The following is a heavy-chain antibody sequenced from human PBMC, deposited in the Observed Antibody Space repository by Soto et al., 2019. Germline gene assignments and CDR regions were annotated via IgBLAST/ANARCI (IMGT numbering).Heavy chain of an antibody. Sequence: QVQLVESGGGVVQPGRSLRLSCAASGFTFSSYAMHWVRQAPGKGLEWVAVIWYDGSNKYYADSVKGRFTISRDNSKNTLYLQMNSLRAEDTAVYYCARGSYYDSSGYYFFDYWGQGTLVTVSS. D-gene: IGHD3-22*01. J-gene: IGHJ4*02. CDR1: GFTFSSYA. V-gene: IGHV3-33*08. CDR2: IWYDGSNK. CDR3: ARGSYYDSSGYYFFDY.